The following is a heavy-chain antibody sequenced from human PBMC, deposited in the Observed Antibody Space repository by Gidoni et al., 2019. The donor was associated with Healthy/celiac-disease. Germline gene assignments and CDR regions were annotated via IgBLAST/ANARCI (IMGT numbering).Heavy chain of an antibody. CDR2: IYYSGST. Sequence: QVQLQESGPGLVKPSATLSLTCTVSGGSISSYYWSWIRHPPGKGLEWIGYIYYSGSTNYNPALKSRVTIAVDTYKNQCSLKLSSVTAADTAVYYCARDSLHFDYWGQGTLVTVSS. D-gene: IGHD2-15*01. J-gene: IGHJ4*02. V-gene: IGHV4-59*01. CDR1: GGSISSYY. CDR3: ARDSLHFDY.